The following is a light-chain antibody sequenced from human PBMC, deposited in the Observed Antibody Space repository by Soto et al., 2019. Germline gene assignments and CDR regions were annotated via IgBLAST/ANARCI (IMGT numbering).Light chain of an antibody. CDR3: QQYDSSLWT. CDR2: AAS. Sequence: DIGLTQSPGTLSLSPGERATLSCMASQTITSNYLAWYQQKPGQAPRLLIYAASNRATGIPDRFSGSGSGTEFTLTISGLEPEDFAVYYCQQYDSSLWTFGQGTKV. CDR1: QTITSNY. J-gene: IGKJ1*01. V-gene: IGKV3-20*01.